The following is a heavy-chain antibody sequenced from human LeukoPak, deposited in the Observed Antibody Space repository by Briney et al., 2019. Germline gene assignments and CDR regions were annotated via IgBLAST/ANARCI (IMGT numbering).Heavy chain of an antibody. CDR1: GYTFTSYD. D-gene: IGHD2-8*01. CDR2: MNPNSGNT. J-gene: IGHJ4*02. Sequence: ASVKVSCKASGYTFTSYDINWVRQATGQGLEWMGWMNPNSGNTGYAQKFQGSVTMTRNTSISTAYMELSSLRSEDTAVYYCARGRDIVLMVYASPSRYFDYWGQGTLVTVSS. CDR3: ARGRDIVLMVYASPSRYFDY. V-gene: IGHV1-8*01.